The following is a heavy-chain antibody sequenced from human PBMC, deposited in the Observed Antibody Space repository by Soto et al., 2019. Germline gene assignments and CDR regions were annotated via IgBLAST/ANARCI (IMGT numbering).Heavy chain of an antibody. CDR2: INHSGST. J-gene: IGHJ5*02. D-gene: IGHD6-19*01. CDR1: GGSFSGYY. V-gene: IGHV4-34*01. CDR3: ARRRYGGWIAVAGPFDP. Sequence: SEALSLTCAVYGGSFSGYYWSWIRQPPGKGLEWIGEINHSGSTNYNPSLKSRVTISVDTSKNQFSLKLSSVTAADTAVYYCARRRYGGWIAVAGPFDPWGQGTLVTVSS.